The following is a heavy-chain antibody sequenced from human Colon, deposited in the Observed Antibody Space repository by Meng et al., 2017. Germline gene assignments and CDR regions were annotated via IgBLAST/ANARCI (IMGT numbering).Heavy chain of an antibody. D-gene: IGHD5-18*01. CDR1: GGSLSNSNW. CDR3: ASRGFSYGYVSF. V-gene: IGHV4-4*02. Sequence: QGQRQESGPGPVKPSGTLSLTCAVSGGSLSNSNWWSWVRQSTGKGLEWIGEIYHSGNTNYNPSLKSRVTISVDKSKNQFSLKVSSVTAADTAVYYCASRGFSYGYVSFWGQGTLVTVSS. CDR2: IYHSGNT. J-gene: IGHJ4*02.